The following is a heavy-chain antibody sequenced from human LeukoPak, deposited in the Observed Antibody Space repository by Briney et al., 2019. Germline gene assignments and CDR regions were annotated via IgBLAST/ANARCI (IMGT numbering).Heavy chain of an antibody. CDR1: GGSISTYY. Sequence: SETLSLTCTVSGGSISTYYCSWIRQPAGKGLERIGRIYTSGSTNYNPSLKSRVTMSVDTSKNQFSLKLSSVTAADTAVYYCARMNSSGWPYFFDYWGQGNLVTVSS. J-gene: IGHJ4*02. D-gene: IGHD6-19*01. CDR2: IYTSGST. CDR3: ARMNSSGWPYFFDY. V-gene: IGHV4-4*07.